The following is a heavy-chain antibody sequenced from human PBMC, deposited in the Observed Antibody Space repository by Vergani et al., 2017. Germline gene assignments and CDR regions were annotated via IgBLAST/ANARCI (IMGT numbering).Heavy chain of an antibody. CDR1: GYSFINYG. D-gene: IGHD2-8*01. V-gene: IGHV1-18*01. J-gene: IGHJ4*02. CDR2: VSPYNGNT. CDR3: ARSLLGSCTRYYDY. Sequence: QSQLVQSGDEVKKPGASVKVSCKTSGYSFINYGISWVRQAPGQGLEWLGWVSPYNGNTNYAQTLQGRVTMTTDTSTSTAYMALRSLRSDDTAVYYCARSLLGSCTRYYDYWGQGTLVTVSS.